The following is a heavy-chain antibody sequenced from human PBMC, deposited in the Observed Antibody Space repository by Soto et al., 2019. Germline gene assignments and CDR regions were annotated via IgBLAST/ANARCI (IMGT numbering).Heavy chain of an antibody. Sequence: GASVKVSCKASGYTFTSYAMHWVRLAPGQRLEWMGWINAGNGNTKYSQKFQGRVTITRDTSASTAYMELSSLRSEDTAVYYFARESNNLAPRRYYYYYMDVWGKGTTVTVSS. CDR1: GYTFTSYA. D-gene: IGHD3-3*02. CDR3: ARESNNLAPRRYYYYYMDV. CDR2: INAGNGNT. V-gene: IGHV1-3*01. J-gene: IGHJ6*03.